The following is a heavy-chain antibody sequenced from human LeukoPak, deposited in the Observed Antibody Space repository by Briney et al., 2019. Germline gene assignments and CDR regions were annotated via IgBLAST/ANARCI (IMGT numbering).Heavy chain of an antibody. V-gene: IGHV3-23*01. D-gene: IGHD3-22*01. CDR1: GFTFTNYG. CDR3: AKEKNSGYYYHFDY. Sequence: GGSLRLSCAASGFTFTNYGMSWVSQAPGKGLEWVSAVSGGGGSTYYADSVKGRFTISRDNSKNTVYLQMNSLRAEDTAVYYCAKEKNSGYYYHFDYWGQGTLVTVSS. CDR2: VSGGGGST. J-gene: IGHJ4*02.